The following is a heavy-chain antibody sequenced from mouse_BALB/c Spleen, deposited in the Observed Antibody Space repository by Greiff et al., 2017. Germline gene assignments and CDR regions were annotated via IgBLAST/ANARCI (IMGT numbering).Heavy chain of an antibody. D-gene: IGHD3-2*02. V-gene: IGHV1S137*01. Sequence: QVQLQQSGAELVRPGVSVKISCKGSGYTFTDYAMHWVKQSHAKSLEWIGVISTYYGDASYNQKFKGKATMTVDKSSSTAYMELARLTSEDSAIYYCASSRRKAIYAMDYWGQGTSVTVSS. CDR2: ISTYYGDA. J-gene: IGHJ4*01. CDR1: GYTFTDYA. CDR3: ASSRRKAIYAMDY.